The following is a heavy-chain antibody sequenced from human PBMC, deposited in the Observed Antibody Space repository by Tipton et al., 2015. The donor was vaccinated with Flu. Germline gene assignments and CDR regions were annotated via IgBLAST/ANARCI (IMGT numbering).Heavy chain of an antibody. CDR1: GFTFRSYW. V-gene: IGHV3-7*01. CDR3: AREERWFGEPPEI. D-gene: IGHD3-10*01. CDR2: INQDGSEK. Sequence: SLRLSCAASGFTFRSYWMSWVRQAPGKGLEWVANINQDGSEKYYVDSVKGRFTISRDNAKNSPYLQMNSLRAEDTAVYYCAREERWFGEPPEIWGQGTMVAVSS. J-gene: IGHJ3*02.